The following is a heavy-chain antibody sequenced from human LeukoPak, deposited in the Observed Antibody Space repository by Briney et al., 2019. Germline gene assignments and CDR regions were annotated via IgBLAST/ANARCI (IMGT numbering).Heavy chain of an antibody. Sequence: GGSLRLFCAASGFTFSSYWMSWVRQAPGKGLEWVANIKQDGSEKYYVDSVKGRFIISRDNAKNSLYLQMNSLRAEDTAVYYCARGYYYDSSGYYLYWGQGTLVTVSS. CDR2: IKQDGSEK. CDR1: GFTFSSYW. CDR3: ARGYYYDSSGYYLY. V-gene: IGHV3-7*05. J-gene: IGHJ4*02. D-gene: IGHD3-22*01.